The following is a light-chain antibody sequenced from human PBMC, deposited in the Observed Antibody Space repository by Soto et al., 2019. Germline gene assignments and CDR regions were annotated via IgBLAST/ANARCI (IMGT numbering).Light chain of an antibody. CDR3: QHYNSYSEA. CDR1: QGISNY. CDR2: AAS. V-gene: IGKV1-16*01. Sequence: DIQLTQSPSSLSASVLXXXXXXSRASQGISNYLAWYQQKPGKVPKLLIYAASTLKSGVPSRFSGSGSGTEFTLTISSLQPDDFATYYCQHYNSYSEAFGQGTKVDIK. J-gene: IGKJ1*01.